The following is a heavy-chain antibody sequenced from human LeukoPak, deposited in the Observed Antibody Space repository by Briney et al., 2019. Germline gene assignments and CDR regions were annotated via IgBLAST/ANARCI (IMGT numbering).Heavy chain of an antibody. Sequence: GGSLRLSCAASGFTFSTYWMNWFRQTPGKGLEWVAKIKADGGEKDHVASVKGRFTISRDNAKNSLYLQMNSLRVEDTAVYYCARDTLGEGEDANYAVYYFDYWGKGTVVTVSS. CDR3: ARDTLGEGEDANYAVYYFDY. J-gene: IGHJ4*02. CDR2: IKADGGEK. CDR1: GFTFSTYW. V-gene: IGHV3-7*01. D-gene: IGHD4/OR15-4a*01.